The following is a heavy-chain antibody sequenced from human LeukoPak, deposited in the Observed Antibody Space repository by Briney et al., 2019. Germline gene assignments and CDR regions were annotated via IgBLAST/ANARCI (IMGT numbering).Heavy chain of an antibody. CDR1: GGSISSYY. CDR2: IYTSGST. J-gene: IGHJ4*02. V-gene: IGHV4-4*07. D-gene: IGHD5-18*01. CDR3: AREGRGYSYGYEVDY. Sequence: SETLSLTCTVSGGSISSYYWSWLRQPAGKGLEWIGRIYTSGSTNYNPSLKSRVTMSLDTSNNQFSLELSSVTAADTAVYYCAREGRGYSYGYEVDYWGQGTLVTVSS.